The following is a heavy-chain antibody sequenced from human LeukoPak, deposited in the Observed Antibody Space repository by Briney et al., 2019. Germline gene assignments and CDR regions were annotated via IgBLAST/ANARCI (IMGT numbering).Heavy chain of an antibody. CDR3: ARDRSLWFGEFKAWFDP. CDR1: GYTFTNYG. CDR2: ISAYTGNT. Sequence: GASVKVSCKASGYTFTNYGITWVRQAPGQGLEWMGWISAYTGNTNYAQKFQGRVTMTTDTSTSTAYMELSSLRSEDTAVYYCARDRSLWFGEFKAWFDPWGQGTLVTVSS. V-gene: IGHV1-18*01. J-gene: IGHJ5*02. D-gene: IGHD3-10*01.